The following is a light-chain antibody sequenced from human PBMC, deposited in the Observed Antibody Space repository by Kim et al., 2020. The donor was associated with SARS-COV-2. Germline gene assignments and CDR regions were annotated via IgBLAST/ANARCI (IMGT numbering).Light chain of an antibody. J-gene: IGLJ2*01. V-gene: IGLV1-51*01. CDR2: DNN. CDR3: GTWDNGLSAVV. Sequence: QTVTISCAGSGSNIGSNDLSSYQQVPGTVPKPLIYDNNKRPAGIPDRFSGSKSGTSATLGITGLQTGDEADFYCGTWDNGLSAVVFGGGTQLTVL. CDR1: GSNIGSND.